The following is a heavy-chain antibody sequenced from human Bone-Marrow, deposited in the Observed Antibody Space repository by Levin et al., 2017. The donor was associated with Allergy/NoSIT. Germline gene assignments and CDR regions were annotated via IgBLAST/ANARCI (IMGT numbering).Heavy chain of an antibody. CDR2: IYYSWST. D-gene: IGHD6-19*01. CDR1: GGSISSPSYY. Sequence: SQTLSLTCTVSGGSISSPSYYWGWIRQPPGKGLEWIGSIYYSWSTYYIPSLKSRVILSVDPSRNKFSLNLHSVTAADTAVYYCARQPRDSSGWFFDYWGQGALVTVSS. V-gene: IGHV4-39*01. CDR3: ARQPRDSSGWFFDY. J-gene: IGHJ4*02.